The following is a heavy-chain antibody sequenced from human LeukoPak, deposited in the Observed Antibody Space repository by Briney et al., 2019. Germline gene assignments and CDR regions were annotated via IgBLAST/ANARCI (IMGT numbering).Heavy chain of an antibody. D-gene: IGHD5-18*01. Sequence: SETLSLTCTVSGGSISSSSYYWGWIRQPPGKGLEWIGSIYYSGSTYYNPSLKSRVTISVDTSKNQFSLKLSSVTAADTAVYYCARRGYGDYWGQGTLVTVSS. CDR2: IYYSGST. J-gene: IGHJ4*02. CDR3: ARRGYGDY. CDR1: GGSISSSSYY. V-gene: IGHV4-39*01.